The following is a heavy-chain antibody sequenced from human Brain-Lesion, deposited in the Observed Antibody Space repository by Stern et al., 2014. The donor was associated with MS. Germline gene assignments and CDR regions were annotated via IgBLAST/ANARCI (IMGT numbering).Heavy chain of an antibody. CDR3: ATYYYDATGYNDF. V-gene: IGHV1-2*04. CDR1: GYTFTRYY. Sequence: QVQLVESGAEVKKPGASVKVSCKASGYTFTRYYMHWVRQAPGQGLEWMGWINPKNGGTNYAQKFQGWVTMTRDTSINTAYMELSRLRSDDTAVYYCATYYYDATGYNDFWGQGTLVTVSS. J-gene: IGHJ4*02. CDR2: INPKNGGT. D-gene: IGHD3-22*01.